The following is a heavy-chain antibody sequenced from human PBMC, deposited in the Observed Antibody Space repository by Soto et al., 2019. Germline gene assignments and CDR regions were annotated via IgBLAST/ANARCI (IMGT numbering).Heavy chain of an antibody. V-gene: IGHV4-59*01. J-gene: IGHJ3*02. Sequence: SETLSLTCTVSSGSMSCYYWNWIRQPPGKGLEWIGYIYYSGSTNYNPSLKSRVTISVDTSKNQFSLKLSSVTAADTAVYYCARAGDYDFRSGYSNDAFDIWGQGTMVT. CDR3: ARAGDYDFRSGYSNDAFDI. D-gene: IGHD3-3*01. CDR2: IYYSGST. CDR1: SGSMSCYY.